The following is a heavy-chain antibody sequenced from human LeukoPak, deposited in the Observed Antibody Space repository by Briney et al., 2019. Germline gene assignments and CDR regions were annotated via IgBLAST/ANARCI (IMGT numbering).Heavy chain of an antibody. CDR3: ARDPRGYCSGTSCSV. J-gene: IGHJ4*02. V-gene: IGHV3-48*02. D-gene: IGHD2-15*01. CDR2: ISSSSTTI. Sequence: PGGSLRLSCAASGFTFSSYSMNWVRQAPGKGLEWISYISSSSTTIYYADSVKGRFTISRDNAKNSLYLQMNSLRDEDTAVYYCARDPRGYCSGTSCSVWGQGTLVTVSS. CDR1: GFTFSSYS.